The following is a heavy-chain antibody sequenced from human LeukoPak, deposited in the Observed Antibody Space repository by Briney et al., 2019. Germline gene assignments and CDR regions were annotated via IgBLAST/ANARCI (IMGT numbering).Heavy chain of an antibody. Sequence: ASVKVSCKASGYTFTGYYIHWVRQAPGQGLEWMGWIGSNGGGTRYAQKFQDRVTMTRDTSISTAYMELNSLRSDDTAVYYCARRPGRSSSLPYGMFLWGQGTTVIVSS. D-gene: IGHD2-2*01. J-gene: IGHJ6*02. CDR1: GYTFTGYY. CDR3: ARRPGRSSSLPYGMFL. V-gene: IGHV1-2*02. CDR2: IGSNGGGT.